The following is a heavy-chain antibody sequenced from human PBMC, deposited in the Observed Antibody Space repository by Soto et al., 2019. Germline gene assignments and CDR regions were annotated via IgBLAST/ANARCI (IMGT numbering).Heavy chain of an antibody. D-gene: IGHD4-17*01. V-gene: IGHV4-4*07. CDR1: GGSISSYY. Sequence: SETLSLTSTVSGGSISSYYGSWIRHPAGKGLEWIGRIYTSGSTNYKPSLKSRVTMSVDTSKNQFSLKLSSVTAADTAVYYCARDNDYGDKPSYYYYYGMDVWGQGTTVTVSS. CDR2: IYTSGST. J-gene: IGHJ6*02. CDR3: ARDNDYGDKPSYYYYYGMDV.